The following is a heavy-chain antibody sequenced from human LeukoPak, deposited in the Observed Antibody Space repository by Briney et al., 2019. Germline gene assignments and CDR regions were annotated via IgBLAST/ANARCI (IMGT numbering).Heavy chain of an antibody. J-gene: IGHJ4*02. CDR1: GFTVSSNY. CDR3: ARDPPGGERASIVGDEEV. D-gene: IGHD1-26*01. CDR2: IYSGGST. Sequence: PGGSLRLSCAASGFTVSSNYMSWVRQAPGKGLEWVSVIYSGGSTYYADSVKGRFTISRDNSKNTLYLQMNSLRAEDTAVYYCARDPPGGERASIVGDEEVWGQGTLVTVSS. V-gene: IGHV3-66*02.